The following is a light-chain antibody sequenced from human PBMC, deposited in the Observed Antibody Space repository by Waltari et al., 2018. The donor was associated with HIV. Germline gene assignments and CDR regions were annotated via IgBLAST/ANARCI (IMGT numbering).Light chain of an antibody. CDR3: QSYDSSLSGPVV. J-gene: IGLJ2*01. V-gene: IGLV1-40*01. CDR2: DNS. Sequence: QSVLTQPPSVSGAPGQRVTISCTGSSSNIGADYDVHWYQQFAGTAPKLLIYDNSNRPSGVPDRFSGSKSGTSASLAITGLQAEDEADYYCQSYDSSLSGPVVFGGGTKLTVL. CDR1: SSNIGADYD.